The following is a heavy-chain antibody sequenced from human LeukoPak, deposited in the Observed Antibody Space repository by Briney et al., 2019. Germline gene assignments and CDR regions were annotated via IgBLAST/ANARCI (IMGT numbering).Heavy chain of an antibody. CDR3: ARRRSYYYDSSGYYPFDY. CDR1: GGSFSGYY. CDR2: INHSGST. D-gene: IGHD3-22*01. V-gene: IGHV4-34*01. Sequence: SETLSLTCAVYGGSFSGYYWNWIRQPPGKGLEWIGEINHSGSTNYNPSLKSRVTISVDTSKNQFSLKLSSVTAADTAVYYCARRRSYYYDSSGYYPFDYWGQGTLVTVSS. J-gene: IGHJ4*02.